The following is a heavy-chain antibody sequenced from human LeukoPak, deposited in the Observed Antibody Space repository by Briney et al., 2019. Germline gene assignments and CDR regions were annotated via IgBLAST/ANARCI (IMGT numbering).Heavy chain of an antibody. CDR3: AKPTLYGSSWYFFDY. CDR2: IKQDGSEK. V-gene: IGHV3-7*01. J-gene: IGHJ4*02. CDR1: GFTFSNYW. D-gene: IGHD6-13*01. Sequence: PGGSLRLSCAASGFTFSNYWMNWVRQAPGKGLEWVAYIKQDGSEKYYVDSVKGRFTISRDNAKNTLYLQMNSLRAEDTAVYCCAKPTLYGSSWYFFDYWGQGTLVTVSS.